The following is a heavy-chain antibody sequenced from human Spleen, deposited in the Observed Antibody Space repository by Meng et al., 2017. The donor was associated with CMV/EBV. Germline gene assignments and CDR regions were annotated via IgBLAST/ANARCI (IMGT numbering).Heavy chain of an antibody. V-gene: IGHV1-18*01. CDR1: GYTFTSFS. CDR3: ARVTVLYGMDV. Sequence: ASVKVSCKASGYTFTSFSINWVRQAPGQGLEWMGWINAYNGNTNYAQKVQGRVTMTTDTSTSTAYMELRSLRSDDTAVYYCARVTVLYGMDVWGQGTTVTVSS. D-gene: IGHD1-20*01. CDR2: INAYNGNT. J-gene: IGHJ6*02.